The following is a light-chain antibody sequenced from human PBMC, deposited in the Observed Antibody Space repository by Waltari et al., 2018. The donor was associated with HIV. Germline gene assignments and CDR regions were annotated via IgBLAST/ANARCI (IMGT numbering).Light chain of an antibody. Sequence: QSALTQPASVSGSPGQSITISCSGTHRDVGYYNWVSWYQQYPGKAPKVIIYAVIKRPSGISDRFSGSKSGNMASLTISGLQAEDEADYYCCSHARGSTWVFGGGTKVTVL. CDR2: AVI. CDR3: CSHARGSTWV. V-gene: IGLV2-23*02. J-gene: IGLJ3*02. CDR1: HRDVGYYNW.